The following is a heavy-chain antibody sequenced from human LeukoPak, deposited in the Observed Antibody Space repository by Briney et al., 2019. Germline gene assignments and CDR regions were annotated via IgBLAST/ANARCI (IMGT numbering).Heavy chain of an antibody. J-gene: IGHJ5*02. V-gene: IGHV4-4*09. CDR3: AKTGRPNNSGWYRWFDP. CDR2: ICNSGGT. D-gene: IGHD6-19*01. Sequence: SDTLSLTCTVSGDSISTYYWSWIRQPPGKGLEWIGCICNSGGTNYNPSLKSRVTISVDTSKNQFSLDLSSVTAADTAVYYCAKTGRPNNSGWYRWFDPWGQGTLVTVSS. CDR1: GDSISTYY.